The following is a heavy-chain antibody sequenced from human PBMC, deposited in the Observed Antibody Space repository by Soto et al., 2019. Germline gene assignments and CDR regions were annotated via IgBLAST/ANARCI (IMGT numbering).Heavy chain of an antibody. Sequence: TLSLTCTVSGGSISSGDYYWSGIRQHQGKGMEWIGYIYHSGSTYYNPSLKSRITISVDTSKNQFSLKLSSMTAADTAVYYCERVGISSSNAFDIWGQGTLVTVSS. CDR2: IYHSGST. D-gene: IGHD6-6*01. V-gene: IGHV4-31*03. CDR1: GGSISSGDYY. J-gene: IGHJ3*02. CDR3: ERVGISSSNAFDI.